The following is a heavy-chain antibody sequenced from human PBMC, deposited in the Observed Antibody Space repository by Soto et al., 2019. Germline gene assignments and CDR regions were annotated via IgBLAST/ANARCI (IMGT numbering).Heavy chain of an antibody. CDR1: GGSFSGYY. CDR3: ARTVTYYDFWSGSEVGGGYFDY. J-gene: IGHJ4*02. CDR2: INHSGST. D-gene: IGHD3-3*01. V-gene: IGHV4-34*01. Sequence: NPSETLSLTCAVYGGSFSGYYWSWIRQPPGKGLEWIGEINHSGSTNYNPSLKSRVTISVDTSKNQFSLKLSSVTAADTAVYYCARTVTYYDFWSGSEVGGGYFDYWGQGTLVTVSS.